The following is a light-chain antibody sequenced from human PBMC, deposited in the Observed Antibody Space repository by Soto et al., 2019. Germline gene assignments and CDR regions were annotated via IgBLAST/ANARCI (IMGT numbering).Light chain of an antibody. CDR3: QQYNNWPPLT. V-gene: IGKV3-15*01. CDR1: QSISSS. J-gene: IGKJ4*01. CDR2: GAS. Sequence: IVMTQSPATLSVSPGERATLSCRASQSISSSIAWYQQRPGQAPRLHIYGASTRATGIPARFSGSGSGTDFTLTISSLQSEDFAVYYCQQYNNWPPLTFGGGTKVEIK.